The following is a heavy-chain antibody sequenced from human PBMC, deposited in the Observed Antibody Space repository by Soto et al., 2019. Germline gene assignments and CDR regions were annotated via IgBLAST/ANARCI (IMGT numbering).Heavy chain of an antibody. J-gene: IGHJ4*02. D-gene: IGHD2-2*01. Sequence: GGSLRLSCAASGFTFNDFGIHWVRQAPGKGLEWVAVTWYNGKKTDYVDSVKGRFIISRDISKNTVYLQMNSLRDEDTAVYDCARENAPPYFDYWGQGTLVTVSS. CDR3: ARENAPPYFDY. CDR2: TWYNGKKT. V-gene: IGHV3-33*08. CDR1: GFTFNDFG.